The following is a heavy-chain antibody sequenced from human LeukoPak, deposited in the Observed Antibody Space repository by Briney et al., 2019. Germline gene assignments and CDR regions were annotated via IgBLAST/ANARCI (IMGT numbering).Heavy chain of an antibody. CDR2: TYSGGDT. CDR1: GFTVSSNY. V-gene: IGHV3-66*04. D-gene: IGHD4-17*01. CDR3: ARRSTVTRDVDI. J-gene: IGHJ3*02. Sequence: GGSLRLSCAASGFTVSSNYMIWVRQAPGKELEWVSVTYSGGDTYYADSVKGRFTISRDNSKNTVYLQVNSLRAEDTAVYYCARRSTVTRDVDIWGQGTMVTVSS.